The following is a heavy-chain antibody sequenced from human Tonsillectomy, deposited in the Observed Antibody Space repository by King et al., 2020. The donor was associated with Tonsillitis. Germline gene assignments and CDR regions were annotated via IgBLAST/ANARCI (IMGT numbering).Heavy chain of an antibody. V-gene: IGHV4-59*01. CDR2: ISYSGTT. Sequence: VQLQESGPGLVKPSETLSLTCTVSDGSISSYYWSWIRQPPGKGLEWIGYISYSGTTNSNPSLKSRVTISVDTSNNQFSLKLSSVTAADTAVYYCARHYDFWSGYGFRNWFDPWGQGTLVTVSS. J-gene: IGHJ5*02. CDR3: ARHYDFWSGYGFRNWFDP. D-gene: IGHD3-3*01. CDR1: DGSISSYY.